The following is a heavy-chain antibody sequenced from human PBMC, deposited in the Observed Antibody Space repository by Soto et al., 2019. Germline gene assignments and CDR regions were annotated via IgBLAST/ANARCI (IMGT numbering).Heavy chain of an antibody. D-gene: IGHD2-21*01. CDR3: FLHGLAQDFDF. CDR1: GGPFSSHS. V-gene: IGHV1-69*04. CDR2: FIPILDRT. Sequence: QVLVVQSGAEVKTPGSSVRVSCKASGGPFSSHSITWVRQAPGQGLEWMGRFIPILDRTNHGLRFQGRVTFTADTSASTSYMDLSDLRSQDTALYYFFLHGLAQDFDFWGQGTQVTVSS. J-gene: IGHJ4*02.